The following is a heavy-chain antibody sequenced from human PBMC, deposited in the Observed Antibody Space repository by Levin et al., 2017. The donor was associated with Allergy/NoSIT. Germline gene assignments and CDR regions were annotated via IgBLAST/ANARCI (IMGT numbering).Heavy chain of an antibody. J-gene: IGHJ4*02. D-gene: IGHD2-21*02. Sequence: SETLSLTCTVSGGSISSSSYYWGWIRQPPGKGLEWFGSISYSGSTYYNPSLKSRVTISVDTSKNQFSLKLSSVTAADTVVYYCARLYCGGDCSIDYWGQGTLVTVSS. V-gene: IGHV4-39*01. CDR2: ISYSGST. CDR3: ARLYCGGDCSIDY. CDR1: GGSISSSSYY.